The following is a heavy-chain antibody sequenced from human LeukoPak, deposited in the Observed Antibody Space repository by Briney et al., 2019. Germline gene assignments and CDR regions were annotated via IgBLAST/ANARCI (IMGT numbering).Heavy chain of an antibody. CDR2: ISGSGSST. Sequence: PGGSLRLSCGASGFTFAGYAVTWVRQGPGKGLEWVSTISGSGSSTYYADSVKGRFTISRDNSKNTLYLQMNSLRAEDTAVYYCAKEEGSSRSHHPWDPFDIWGQGTMVTVSS. CDR1: GFTFAGYA. J-gene: IGHJ3*02. V-gene: IGHV3-23*01. CDR3: AKEEGSSRSHHPWDPFDI. D-gene: IGHD3-10*01.